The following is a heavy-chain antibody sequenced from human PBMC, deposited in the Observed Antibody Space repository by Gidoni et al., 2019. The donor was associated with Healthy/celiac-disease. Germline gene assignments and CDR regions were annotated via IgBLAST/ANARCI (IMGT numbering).Heavy chain of an antibody. V-gene: IGHV3-23*01. D-gene: IGHD2-2*01. CDR3: ANTDIVVVPAAMRGLDYSNYEDYYGMDV. Sequence: EVQLLESVGGLVQPGGSLRLSCAASGFTFSSYAMSWVRQPPGKGLEWVSAISGSGGSTYYADSVKGRFTISRDNSKNTLYLQMNSLRAEDTAVYYCANTDIVVVPAAMRGLDYSNYEDYYGMDVWGQGTTVTVSS. CDR1: GFTFSSYA. CDR2: ISGSGGST. J-gene: IGHJ6*02.